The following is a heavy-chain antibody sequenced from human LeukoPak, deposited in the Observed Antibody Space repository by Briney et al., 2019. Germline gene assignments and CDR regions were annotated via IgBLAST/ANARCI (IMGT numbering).Heavy chain of an antibody. Sequence: GGSLRLSCAASGFTFSSYAMSWVRQAPGKGLEWVSAISGSGSNIHYADSVKGRFTISRDNVKNSLYLQMNSLRAEDTAVYYCARGGGIAASGTPHWGQGTLVTVSS. CDR3: ARGGGIAASGTPH. J-gene: IGHJ4*02. V-gene: IGHV3-23*01. CDR2: ISGSGSNI. CDR1: GFTFSSYA. D-gene: IGHD6-13*01.